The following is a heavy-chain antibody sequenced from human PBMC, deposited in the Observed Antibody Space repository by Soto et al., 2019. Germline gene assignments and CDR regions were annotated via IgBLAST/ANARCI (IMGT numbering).Heavy chain of an antibody. CDR1: GGTLSSFA. CDR3: ANGNDNYFYYGMDV. D-gene: IGHD1-1*01. CDR2: FIPVVAMA. Sequence: QVQLVQSGSEVKKPGSSVKVSCKTSGGTLSSFAISWVRQAPGQGLEWVGTFIPVVAMAKYGQNFQGRVTITADQSTNKLFMEFSSLTYEDTAMYYCANGNDNYFYYGMDVWGQETTVTVSS. J-gene: IGHJ6*02. V-gene: IGHV1-69*04.